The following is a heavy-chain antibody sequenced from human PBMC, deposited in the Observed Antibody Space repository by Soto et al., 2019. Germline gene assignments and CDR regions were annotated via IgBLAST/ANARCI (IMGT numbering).Heavy chain of an antibody. D-gene: IGHD1-26*01. Sequence: QVQLQESGPGLVKPSETLSLTCTVSGGSVSSGSYYWSWIRQPPGKGLEWIGYIYYSGSTNYNPSLNSRVTISVDTSKNQFSLKLSSVTAADTAVYYCARGGVGAVDPWGQGTLVTVSS. CDR2: IYYSGST. CDR1: GGSVSSGSYY. J-gene: IGHJ5*02. CDR3: ARGGVGAVDP. V-gene: IGHV4-61*01.